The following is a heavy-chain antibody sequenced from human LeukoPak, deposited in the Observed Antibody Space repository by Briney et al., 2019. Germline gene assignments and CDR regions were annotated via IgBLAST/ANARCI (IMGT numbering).Heavy chain of an antibody. CDR3: ARVTSDAFDI. V-gene: IGHV3-48*03. Sequence: HAGGSLRLSCAASGFTFSSFEMNWVRQAPGKGLDWVSYISSSGSTIYYADSVKGRFTISRDNAKNSLYLQMNSLRAEDTAVYYCARVTSDAFDIWGQGTMVTVSS. J-gene: IGHJ3*02. D-gene: IGHD4-23*01. CDR2: ISSSGSTI. CDR1: GFTFSSFE.